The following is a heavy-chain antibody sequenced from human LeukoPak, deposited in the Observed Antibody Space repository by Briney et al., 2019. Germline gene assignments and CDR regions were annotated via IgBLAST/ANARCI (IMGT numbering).Heavy chain of an antibody. CDR1: GFTFSISW. CDR2: INSDGSRT. Sequence: GGSLRLSCAASGFTFSISWMHWVRQAPGKGLAWVSHINSDGSRTDYADSVRGRFTISRDNAKNTLYLQMNSLRAEDTAVYYCARDALAGEKPEYFFDYWGQGTLVTVSS. CDR3: ARDALAGEKPEYFFDY. J-gene: IGHJ4*02. V-gene: IGHV3-74*01.